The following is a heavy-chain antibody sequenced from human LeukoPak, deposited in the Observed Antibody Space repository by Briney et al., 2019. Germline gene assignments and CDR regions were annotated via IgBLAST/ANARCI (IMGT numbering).Heavy chain of an antibody. CDR1: GGSFSAYY. V-gene: IGHV4-34*01. D-gene: IGHD3-9*01. CDR2: INHSGST. CDR3: AGDILTGYFDY. Sequence: SETLSLTCTVYGGSFSAYYWSWIRRPPGKGLEWIGEINHSGSTNYNPSLKSRVTISVDTSKNQFSLKLSSVTAADTAVYYCAGDILTGYFDYWGQGTLVTVSS. J-gene: IGHJ4*02.